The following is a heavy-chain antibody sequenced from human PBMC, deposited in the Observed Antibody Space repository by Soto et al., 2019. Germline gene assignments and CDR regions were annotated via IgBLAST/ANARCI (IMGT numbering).Heavy chain of an antibody. D-gene: IGHD1-1*01. CDR1: GYTFTSYG. Sequence: QVHLVQSGAEVKKPGASVKASCKCSGYTFTSYGITRVRQAPGQGLGWLEWISADNGNTNYVQRLQGRVTVTRDTSTGTAYMELRSLRSDDTAVYYCARGRYGDYWGQGALVTVSS. CDR2: ISADNGNT. CDR3: ARGRYGDY. V-gene: IGHV1-18*01. J-gene: IGHJ4*02.